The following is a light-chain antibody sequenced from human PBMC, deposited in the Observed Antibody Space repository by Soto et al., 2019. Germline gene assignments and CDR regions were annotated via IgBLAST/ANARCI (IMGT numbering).Light chain of an antibody. CDR2: GAS. V-gene: IGKV3-15*01. Sequence: EIVLTQSPATLSLSPGETATLSCRASQSVSNNVAWYQQKPGQAPRLLILGASTRATGIPARFSGSGSGTEFTLSISSLQSEDFAVYYCKQYKEWPPFTFGQGTRLAI. CDR1: QSVSNN. CDR3: KQYKEWPPFT. J-gene: IGKJ5*01.